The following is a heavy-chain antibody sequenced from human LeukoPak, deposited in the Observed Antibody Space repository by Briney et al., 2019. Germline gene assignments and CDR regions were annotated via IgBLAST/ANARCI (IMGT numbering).Heavy chain of an antibody. Sequence: GGPLRSPLAPSGSTSSTIASTWARRAPAKGRGGGAVIGLGGSNKYYADSVKGRFTISRDNSKNTLYLQMNSLRAEDTAVYYCAKDQMERTTVTAHYFDYWGQGTLVTVSS. J-gene: IGHJ4*02. D-gene: IGHD4-17*01. CDR1: GSTSSTIA. V-gene: IGHV3-30*02. CDR2: IGLGGSNK. CDR3: AKDQMERTTVTAHYFDY.